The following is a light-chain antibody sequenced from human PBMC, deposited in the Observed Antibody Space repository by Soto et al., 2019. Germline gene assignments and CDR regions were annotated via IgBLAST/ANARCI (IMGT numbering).Light chain of an antibody. CDR2: DAS. CDR1: QDIRYY. J-gene: IGKJ5*01. Sequence: DTLMTQSPSSLSASLRDRFTITCQASQDIRYYLNWYQQKTGQAPKLLIYDASQLETGVPSRFSGSGSGTDFTFTINSLQPEDIGTYYCQHYNSLPITFGQGTRLEIK. V-gene: IGKV1-33*01. CDR3: QHYNSLPIT.